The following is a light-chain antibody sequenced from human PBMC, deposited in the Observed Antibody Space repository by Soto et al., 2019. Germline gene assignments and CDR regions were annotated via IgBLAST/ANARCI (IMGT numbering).Light chain of an antibody. V-gene: IGKV1-5*01. CDR1: HRVNAC. CDR3: QQYQIDWT. Sequence: IPMTQSPSTLSASVRYRVSITYPASHRVNACLAWYQQKPGKAPTLLIYDASSIQSGVTSRFSGSGSGNEFTLTISSLQPDDFATYYCQQYQIDWTFGQGTKVDIK. CDR2: DAS. J-gene: IGKJ1*01.